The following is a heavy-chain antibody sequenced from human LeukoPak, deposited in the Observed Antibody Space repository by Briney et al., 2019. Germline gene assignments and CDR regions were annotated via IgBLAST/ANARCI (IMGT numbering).Heavy chain of an antibody. J-gene: IGHJ3*02. CDR3: ARMMTDFDGSGHDIQRGAFDI. CDR2: INSDGSST. CDR1: GFTFSSYW. D-gene: IGHD3-22*01. Sequence: GALRLSCAASGFTFSSYWMHWVRQAPGKGLLWVSRINSDGSSTSYADSVKGRFTISRDNAKNTLYLQMNSLRAEDTAVYHCARMMTDFDGSGHDIQRGAFDIWGQGTMVTVS. V-gene: IGHV3-74*01.